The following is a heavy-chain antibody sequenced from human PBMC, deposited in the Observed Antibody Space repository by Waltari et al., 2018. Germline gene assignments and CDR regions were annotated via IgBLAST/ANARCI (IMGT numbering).Heavy chain of an antibody. CDR1: GGTFSSYA. J-gene: IGHJ3*02. D-gene: IGHD6-13*01. Sequence: QVQLVQSGAEVKKPGSSVKVSCKASGGTFSSYAISWVRQAPGQGLEWMGGIIPIVVTANYAQNFQGRVTITADKSTSTAYMELSSLRSEDTAVYYCSRGGYSSSWYGDAFDIWGQGTMVTVSS. V-gene: IGHV1-69*14. CDR2: IIPIVVTA. CDR3: SRGGYSSSWYGDAFDI.